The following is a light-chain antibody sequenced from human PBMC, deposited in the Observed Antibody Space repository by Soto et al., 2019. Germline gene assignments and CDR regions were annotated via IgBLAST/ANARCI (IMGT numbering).Light chain of an antibody. CDR3: QQYGSSPMYT. CDR1: QSVSSSY. V-gene: IGKV3-20*01. CDR2: GAS. Sequence: EIVLTQSPGTLSLSPGERATLSCRASQSVSSSYLAWYQQNPGQAPRLLIDGASSRATGIPDRFSGSGSGTDFTLTISRLEPEDFAVYYCQQYGSSPMYTFGQGTKLEIK. J-gene: IGKJ2*01.